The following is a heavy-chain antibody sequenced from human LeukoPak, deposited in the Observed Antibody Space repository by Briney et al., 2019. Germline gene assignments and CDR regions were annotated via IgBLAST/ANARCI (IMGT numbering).Heavy chain of an antibody. D-gene: IGHD3-10*01. V-gene: IGHV4-39*01. Sequence: TESLSLTCSVSGGSVTSGGFYWGWLRQPPGKGPEWIATIYYTGSTYYNPSLKSRVTISIDTSKDQFSLRLTSVTATDTAVYHCARHSGSGSLSRPFDPWGQGTLVTVSS. CDR1: GGSVTSGGFY. CDR2: IYYTGST. J-gene: IGHJ5*02. CDR3: ARHSGSGSLSRPFDP.